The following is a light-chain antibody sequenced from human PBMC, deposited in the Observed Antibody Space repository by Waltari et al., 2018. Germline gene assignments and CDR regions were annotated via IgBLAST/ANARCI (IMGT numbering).Light chain of an antibody. CDR1: KAISNY. V-gene: IGKV1-27*01. Sequence: IQMTQSPSSLAASVGDIVTITCRASKAISNYLAWYQQKPGKVPKLLINAASTMQSGDPSRLFGSGSGTKFTLTTSSLQPEDVATVYCQQYNSAPPWTFGQGTKVEIK. J-gene: IGKJ1*01. CDR2: AAS. CDR3: QQYNSAPPWT.